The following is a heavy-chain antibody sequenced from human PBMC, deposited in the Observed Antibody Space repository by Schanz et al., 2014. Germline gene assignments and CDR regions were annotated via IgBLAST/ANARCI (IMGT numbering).Heavy chain of an antibody. CDR2: INPSGGST. CDR1: GGTFSSFG. D-gene: IGHD3-22*01. CDR3: ARDYYDSSGYYYCDY. J-gene: IGHJ4*02. V-gene: IGHV1-69*04. Sequence: VQLEQSGAEVKKPGSSVKVSCKASGGTFSSFGINWVRQAPGQGLEWMGIINPSGGSTRYGQKFQGRLTITADKSTSTAYMELSSLRSEDTAMYYCARDYYDSSGYYYCDYWGQGTLVTVSS.